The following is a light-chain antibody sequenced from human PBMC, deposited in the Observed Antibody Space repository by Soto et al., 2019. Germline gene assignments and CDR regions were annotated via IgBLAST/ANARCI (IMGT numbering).Light chain of an antibody. Sequence: QSALTQPASVSGSPGQSITISCTGNRSNVGSYNFVSWYRQYTGKAPELIIYEVSQRPSTFFNRFSGSKSGNTASLTVSGLQSDDEADYYCCSYAGNNTLVFGGGTKLTVL. J-gene: IGLJ3*02. CDR2: EVS. V-gene: IGLV2-23*02. CDR1: RSNVGSYNF. CDR3: CSYAGNNTLV.